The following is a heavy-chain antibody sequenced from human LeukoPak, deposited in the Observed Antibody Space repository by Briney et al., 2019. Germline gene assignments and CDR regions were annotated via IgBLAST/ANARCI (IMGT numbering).Heavy chain of an antibody. V-gene: IGHV3-33*01. Sequence: GGSLRLSCAASGFTFSSYGMHWVRQAPGKGLEWGAVIWYDGSNKYYADSVKGRFTISRDNSKNTLYLQMNSLRAEDTAVYYCATVKLGSSWSILDYWGQGTLVTVSS. D-gene: IGHD6-13*01. J-gene: IGHJ4*02. CDR3: ATVKLGSSWSILDY. CDR2: IWYDGSNK. CDR1: GFTFSSYG.